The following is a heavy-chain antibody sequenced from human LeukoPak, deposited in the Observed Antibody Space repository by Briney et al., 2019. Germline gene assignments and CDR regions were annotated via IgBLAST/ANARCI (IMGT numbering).Heavy chain of an antibody. CDR3: ARGIGATGLYFDY. Sequence: GGSLRLSCSASGFTFNIYDMNWVRQAPGKGLEWVSYISSSGLTIYYADSVKGRFTISRDNAKNSLYLQMNSLRVEDTAVYYCARGIGATGLYFDYWGRGTLVTVSS. D-gene: IGHD6-13*01. V-gene: IGHV3-48*03. CDR1: GFTFNIYD. J-gene: IGHJ4*02. CDR2: ISSSGLTI.